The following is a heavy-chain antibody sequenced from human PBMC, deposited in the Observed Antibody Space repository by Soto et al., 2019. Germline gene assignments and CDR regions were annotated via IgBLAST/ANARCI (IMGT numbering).Heavy chain of an antibody. CDR3: ARAGNWNDGQFDY. V-gene: IGHV1-69*02. J-gene: IGHJ4*02. CDR2: IIPILGIA. Sequence: SVKVSCKASGGTFSSYTISWVRQAPGQGLEWMGRIIPILGIANYAQKFQGRVTITADKSTSTAYMELSSLRSEDTAVYYCARAGNWNDGQFDYWGQGTLVTVSS. CDR1: GGTFSSYT. D-gene: IGHD1-20*01.